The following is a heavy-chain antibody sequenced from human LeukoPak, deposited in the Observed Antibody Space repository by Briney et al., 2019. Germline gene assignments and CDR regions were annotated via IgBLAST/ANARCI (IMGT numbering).Heavy chain of an antibody. CDR3: ARIVATIDYFDY. Sequence: GGSLRLSCAASGFTFSSYGMHWVRQAPGKGLEWVAVIWYDGSNKYYADSVKGRFTISRDNSKNTLYLQMNSLRAEDTAVYYCARIVATIDYFDYWGHGTLVTVSS. J-gene: IGHJ4*01. CDR1: GFTFSSYG. D-gene: IGHD5-12*01. V-gene: IGHV3-33*01. CDR2: IWYDGSNK.